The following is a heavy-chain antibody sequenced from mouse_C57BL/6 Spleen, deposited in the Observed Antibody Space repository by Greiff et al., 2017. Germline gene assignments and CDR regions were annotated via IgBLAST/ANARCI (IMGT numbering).Heavy chain of an antibody. V-gene: IGHV1-50*01. CDR3: ARYYGSPHYFDY. CDR1: GYTFTSYW. CDR2: IDPSDSYT. Sequence: QVQLQQPGAELVKPGASVKLSCKASGYTFTSYWMQWVKQRPGQGLEWIGEIDPSDSYTNYNQKFKGKATLTVETSSSTAYMQLSSLTSEDSAVYYCARYYGSPHYFDYWGQGTTLTVSS. J-gene: IGHJ2*01. D-gene: IGHD1-1*01.